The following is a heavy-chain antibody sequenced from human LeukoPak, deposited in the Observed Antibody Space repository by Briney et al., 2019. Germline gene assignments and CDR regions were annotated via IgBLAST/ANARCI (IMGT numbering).Heavy chain of an antibody. CDR2: IYYSGST. V-gene: IGHV4-59*11. CDR3: ARWTFWTGYRYFDY. Sequence: PSETLSLTCTVSGVSISSHYWSWVRQPPGKGLEWVGYIYYSGSTNYNPSLKSRVTISVDTSKNQFSLKLSSVTAADTAVYYCARWTFWTGYRYFDYWGQGTLVTVSS. J-gene: IGHJ4*02. CDR1: GVSISSHY. D-gene: IGHD3/OR15-3a*01.